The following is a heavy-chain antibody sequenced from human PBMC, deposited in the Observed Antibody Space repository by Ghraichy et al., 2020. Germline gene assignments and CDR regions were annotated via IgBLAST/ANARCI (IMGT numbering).Heavy chain of an antibody. V-gene: IGHV3-23*01. CDR1: GLTFSSYA. CDR3: AKDGLAGVGATSRRNYFDY. J-gene: IGHJ4*02. CDR2: ISGSGGST. D-gene: IGHD1-26*01. Sequence: GESLNISCAASGLTFSSYAMSWVRQAPGKGLEWVSAISGSGGSTYYADSVKGRFTISRDNSKNTLYLQMNSLRAEDTAVYYCAKDGLAGVGATSRRNYFDYWCQGTLVTVSS.